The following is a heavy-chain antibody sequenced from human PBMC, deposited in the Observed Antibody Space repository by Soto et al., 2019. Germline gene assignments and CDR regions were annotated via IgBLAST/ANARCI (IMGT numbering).Heavy chain of an antibody. CDR2: FDPEDGET. Sequence: GASVKVSYKVSGYTLTELSMHWVRQAPGKGLEWMGGFDPEDGETIYAQKFQGRVTMTEDTSTDTAYMELSSLRSEDTAVYYCAGDKMVAAAGRGLVNYYYYGMDVWGQGTTVTVSS. J-gene: IGHJ6*02. CDR3: AGDKMVAAAGRGLVNYYYYGMDV. D-gene: IGHD6-13*01. V-gene: IGHV1-24*01. CDR1: GYTLTELS.